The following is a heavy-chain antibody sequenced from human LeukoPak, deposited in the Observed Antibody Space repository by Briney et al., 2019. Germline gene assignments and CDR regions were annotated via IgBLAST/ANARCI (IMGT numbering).Heavy chain of an antibody. CDR3: ATHIVGATLSDY. CDR2: INPSSGGT. Sequence: GASVKVSCKASGYTFTRHYMNWVRQAPGQGLEWMGKINPSSGGTGYAQKFQGRVTMTRDTSTSTVYMELTSLRSEDTAVYYCATHIVGATLSDYWGQGTLVTVSS. V-gene: IGHV1-46*01. D-gene: IGHD1-26*01. CDR1: GYTFTRHY. J-gene: IGHJ4*02.